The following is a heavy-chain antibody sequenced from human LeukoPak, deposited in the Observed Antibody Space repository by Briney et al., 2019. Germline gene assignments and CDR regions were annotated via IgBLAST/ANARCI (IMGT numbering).Heavy chain of an antibody. D-gene: IGHD2-15*01. CDR3: ARDYDYYSGHNLDAFDI. CDR1: GLTFSRYW. V-gene: IGHV3-7*01. CDR2: IKEDGSAK. Sequence: GGSLRLSCAASGLTFSRYWMTWVRQAPGKGLEWVANIKEDGSAKSYVDSVKGRFNISRDNAKNSLYPQMNSLRVEDTAVYYCARDYDYYSGHNLDAFDIWGQGTTVTVSS. J-gene: IGHJ3*02.